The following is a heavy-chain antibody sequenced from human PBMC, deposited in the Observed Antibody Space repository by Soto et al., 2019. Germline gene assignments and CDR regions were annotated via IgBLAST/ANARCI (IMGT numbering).Heavy chain of an antibody. CDR3: ARDVGIVPAASPYYYYGMDV. V-gene: IGHV1-69*01. CDR1: GGTFSSYA. J-gene: IGHJ6*02. CDR2: IIPIFGTA. Sequence: QVQLVQSGAEVKKPGSSVKVSCKASGGTFSSYAISWVRQAPGQGLEWMGGIIPIFGTANYAQKFQGRVTMTADEATSTAYRELSSLRAEDTAVHYCARDVGIVPAASPYYYYGMDVGGQGTTVTASS. D-gene: IGHD2-2*01.